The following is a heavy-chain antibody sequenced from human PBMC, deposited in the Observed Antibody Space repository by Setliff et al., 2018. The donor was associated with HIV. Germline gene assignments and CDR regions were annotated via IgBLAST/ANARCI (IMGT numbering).Heavy chain of an antibody. V-gene: IGHV3-30*18. J-gene: IGHJ4*02. CDR2: ISYDGSNK. D-gene: IGHD1-26*01. CDR3: AKGMKGASDY. Sequence: PGGSLRLSCAASGFTFSSYGMHWVRQAPGKGLGWVAVISYDGSNKYYADSVKGRFAISRDNSKNTLYLQMNSLRAEDTAVYYCAKGMKGASDYWGQGTLVTVSS. CDR1: GFTFSSYG.